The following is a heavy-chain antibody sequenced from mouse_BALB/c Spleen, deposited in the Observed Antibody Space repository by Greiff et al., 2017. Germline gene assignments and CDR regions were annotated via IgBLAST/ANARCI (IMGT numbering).Heavy chain of an antibody. V-gene: IGHV1-87*01. CDR3: ARGGYGYDAGDY. CDR2: IYPGDGDT. Sequence: QVQLQQSGAELARPGASVKLSCKASGYTFTSYWMQWVKQRPGQGLEWIGAIYPGDGDTRYTQKFKGKATLTADKSSSTAYMQLSSLASEDSAVYYCARGGYGYDAGDYWGQGTTLTVSS. CDR1: GYTFTSYW. J-gene: IGHJ2*01. D-gene: IGHD2-2*01.